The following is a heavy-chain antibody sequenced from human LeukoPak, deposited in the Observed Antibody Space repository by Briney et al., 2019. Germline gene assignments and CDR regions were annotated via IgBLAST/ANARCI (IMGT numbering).Heavy chain of an antibody. CDR2: IYPGDSDT. CDR1: GYSFTSYW. CDR3: ARHVTMARGVPDAFDI. Sequence: GESLKISCKGSGYSFTSYWIGWVRQMPGKGLEWMGIIYPGDSDTRYSPSFQGQVTISADKSISTAYLQWSSLKASDTAMYYCARHVTMARGVPDAFDIWGQGTMVTVSS. D-gene: IGHD3-10*01. J-gene: IGHJ3*02. V-gene: IGHV5-51*01.